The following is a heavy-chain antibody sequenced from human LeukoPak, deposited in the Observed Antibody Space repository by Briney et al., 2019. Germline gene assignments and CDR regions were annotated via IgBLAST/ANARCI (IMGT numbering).Heavy chain of an antibody. CDR2: ISWDGGST. CDR1: GFTFDDYA. D-gene: IGHD3-3*01. V-gene: IGHV3-43D*03. CDR3: AKDSGVTRPSYYMDV. Sequence: GGSLRLSCAASGFTFDDYAMHWVRQAPGKGLEWVSLISWDGGSTYYADSVEGRFTISRDNSKNSLYLQMNSLRAEDTALYYCAKDSGVTRPSYYMDVWGKGTTVTVSS. J-gene: IGHJ6*03.